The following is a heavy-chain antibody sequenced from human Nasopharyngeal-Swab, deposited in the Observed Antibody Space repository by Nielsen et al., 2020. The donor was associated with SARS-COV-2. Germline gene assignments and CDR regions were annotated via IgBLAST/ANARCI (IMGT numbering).Heavy chain of an antibody. CDR3: ARAGRVGDAYTGLDV. D-gene: IGHD5-24*01. V-gene: IGHV4-34*01. CDR1: GGSFNGFY. CDR2: INHNERT. Sequence: SETLSLTCSVSGGSFNGFYWTWIRQAPGQGLEWIGEINHNERTNYNPSRKSRIAMLVDTSNNQVSLKVSSVSAGDTAVYYCARAGRVGDAYTGLDVWGQGTTVTVSS. J-gene: IGHJ6*02.